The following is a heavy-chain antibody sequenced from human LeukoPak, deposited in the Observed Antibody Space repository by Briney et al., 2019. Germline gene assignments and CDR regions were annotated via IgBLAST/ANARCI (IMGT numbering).Heavy chain of an antibody. CDR1: GFIFSSYG. D-gene: IGHD6-13*01. CDR3: ARRIAAAAAPYYFDY. V-gene: IGHV3-30*03. Sequence: GGSLRLSCVASGFIFSSYGMYWVRQAPGKGLEWVAVISYDGSNKYYVDSVKGRFTISRDNSKNTLYLQMNSLRAEDTAVYYCARRIAAAAAPYYFDYWGQGTLVTVSS. CDR2: ISYDGSNK. J-gene: IGHJ4*02.